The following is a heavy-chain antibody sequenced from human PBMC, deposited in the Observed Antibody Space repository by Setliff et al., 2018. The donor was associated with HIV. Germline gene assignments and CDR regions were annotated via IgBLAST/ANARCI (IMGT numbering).Heavy chain of an antibody. D-gene: IGHD6-19*01. Sequence: ETLSLTCTVSGGSISSYYGSWIRQSAGKGLEWIGRIYSSGSTNYNPSLKSRVTMSVDTSKNQFSLRLSSVTAADTAVYYCARRTPRLVDAFDIWGQGTMVTVSS. CDR3: ARRTPRLVDAFDI. V-gene: IGHV4-4*07. J-gene: IGHJ3*02. CDR2: IYSSGST. CDR1: GGSISSYY.